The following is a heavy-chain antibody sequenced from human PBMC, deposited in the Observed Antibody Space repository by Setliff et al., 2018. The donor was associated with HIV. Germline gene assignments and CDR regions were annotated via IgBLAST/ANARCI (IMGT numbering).Heavy chain of an antibody. CDR2: VSYSGST. CDR1: GGSISSTAYY. D-gene: IGHD5-18*01. V-gene: IGHV4-39*01. J-gene: IGHJ4*02. Sequence: SETLSLTCTVSGGSISSTAYYWGWVRQPPGKGLEWIGSVSYSGSTYYSPSLKSRVTIAVDTSKNQFSLNLKSMTAADTAVYYCASCHVAIGYDFNYWGQGTLVTVSS. CDR3: ASCHVAIGYDFNY.